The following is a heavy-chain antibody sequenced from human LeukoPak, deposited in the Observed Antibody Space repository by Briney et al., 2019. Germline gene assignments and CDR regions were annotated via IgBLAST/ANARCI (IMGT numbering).Heavy chain of an antibody. CDR3: ARGGSPDV. CDR1: GFTFSSYA. V-gene: IGHV3-23*01. D-gene: IGHD3-16*01. Sequence: GGSLRLSCAASGFTFSSYAMSWVRQAPGRGLEWVSTITGSGGSTYYTHSVKGRFTISRDNSENKLYLQMNSLRAEDTAVYYCARGGSPDVWGKGTTVTVFS. J-gene: IGHJ6*04. CDR2: ITGSGGST.